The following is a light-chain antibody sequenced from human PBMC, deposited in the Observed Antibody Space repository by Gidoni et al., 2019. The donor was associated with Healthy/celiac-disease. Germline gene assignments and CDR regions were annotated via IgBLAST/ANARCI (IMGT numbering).Light chain of an antibody. CDR2: DVS. V-gene: IGLV2-14*03. J-gene: IGLJ3*02. CDR3: SSYTSSSTWV. Sequence: LTQPASVSGSPGQSITISCTGTSSDVGGYNYVSWYQQHPGKAPKLMIYDVSNRPSGVSNRFSGSKSGNTASLTISGLQAEDEADYYCSSYTSSSTWVFGGGTKLTVL. CDR1: SSDVGGYNY.